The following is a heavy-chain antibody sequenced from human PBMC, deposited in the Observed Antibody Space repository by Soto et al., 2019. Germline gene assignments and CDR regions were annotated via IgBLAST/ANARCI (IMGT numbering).Heavy chain of an antibody. CDR3: AKVDYGDYAFLGY. CDR2: IIPIFGTA. Sequence: SVKVSCKASGGTFSSYAISWVRQAPGQGLEWMGGIIPIFGTANYAQKFQGRVTITADESTSTAYMELSSLRSEDTAVYYCAKVDYGDYAFLGYWGQGTLVTVSS. D-gene: IGHD4-17*01. J-gene: IGHJ4*02. V-gene: IGHV1-69*13. CDR1: GGTFSSYA.